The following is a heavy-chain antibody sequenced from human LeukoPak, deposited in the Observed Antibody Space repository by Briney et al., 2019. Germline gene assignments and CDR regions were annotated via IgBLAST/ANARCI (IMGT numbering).Heavy chain of an antibody. J-gene: IGHJ5*02. V-gene: IGHV3-23*01. CDR3: AKGPGYSSSWEYNWFDP. CDR1: RFTFSSYA. CDR2: ISGSGVST. Sequence: GGSLRLSCAASRFTFSSYAMSWVRQAPGKGLEWVSAISGSGVSTYYADSVKGRFTISRDNSKNTLYLQMNSLRAEDTAVYYCAKGPGYSSSWEYNWFDPWGQGTLVTVSS. D-gene: IGHD6-13*01.